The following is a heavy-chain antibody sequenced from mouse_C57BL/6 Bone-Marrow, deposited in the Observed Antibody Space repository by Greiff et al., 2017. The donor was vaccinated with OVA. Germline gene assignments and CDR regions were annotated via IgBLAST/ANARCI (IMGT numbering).Heavy chain of an antibody. D-gene: IGHD1-1*01. Sequence: EVQLQQSGAELVRPGASVKLSCTASGFNIKDYYMHWVKQRPEQGLEWIGRIDPEDGDTEYAPKFKGKATMTADTSSNTAYLQLSSLTSEDTAVYYCTTDYYGSSPFYYWGQGTTLTVSS. CDR2: IDPEDGDT. CDR1: GFNIKDYY. V-gene: IGHV14-1*01. CDR3: TTDYYGSSPFYY. J-gene: IGHJ2*01.